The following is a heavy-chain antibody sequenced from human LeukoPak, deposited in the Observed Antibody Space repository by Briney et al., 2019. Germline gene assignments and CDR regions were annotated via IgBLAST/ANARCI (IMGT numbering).Heavy chain of an antibody. V-gene: IGHV1-2*02. J-gene: IGHJ4*02. Sequence: GASVKVSCKATGYTFIDYWILCVRQAPGQGLEWMGMIDPKDGDVTSAQKFQGRVTLTRDTSIRTTYMDLSGLGADDTAVYYCARDAPHQRFDYWGQGTQVTVSS. CDR2: IDPKDGDV. CDR3: ARDAPHQRFDY. CDR1: GYTFIDYW.